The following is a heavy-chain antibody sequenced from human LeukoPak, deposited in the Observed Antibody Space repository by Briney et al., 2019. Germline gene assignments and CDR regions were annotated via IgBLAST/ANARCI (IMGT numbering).Heavy chain of an antibody. CDR1: GFTFRSNA. V-gene: IGHV3-23*01. Sequence: GGSLRLSCTNSGFTFRSNAMSWVRQAPGKGLEWVSAISGSGGSTHYADSVKGRFTISRDNSKNTLYMQMNSLRTEDTAVYYCAKGGVAAARDYWGQGTLVTVSS. J-gene: IGHJ4*02. CDR3: AKGGVAAARDY. CDR2: ISGSGGST. D-gene: IGHD6-13*01.